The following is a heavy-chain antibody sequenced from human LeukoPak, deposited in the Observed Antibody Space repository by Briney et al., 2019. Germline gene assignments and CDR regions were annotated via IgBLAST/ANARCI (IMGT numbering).Heavy chain of an antibody. J-gene: IGHJ4*02. V-gene: IGHV4-59*01. CDR2: IYFTGRT. CDR3: ARGGYDSDFDY. D-gene: IGHD3-3*01. Sequence: PSETLSLTCTVSGGSISTYYWSWIRLPPGKGLEWIAYIYFTGRTQYNPSLKSRVTISEDTSKSQFSLRLSSVTPADTAVYYCARGGYDSDFDYWGQGTLVTVSS. CDR1: GGSISTYY.